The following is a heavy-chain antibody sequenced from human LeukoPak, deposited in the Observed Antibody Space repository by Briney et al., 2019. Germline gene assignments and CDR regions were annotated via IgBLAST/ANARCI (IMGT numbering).Heavy chain of an antibody. CDR2: VSGSAFST. V-gene: IGHV3-23*01. D-gene: IGHD5-12*01. Sequence: HPGGSLRLSCAASGFTFSRYGMTWVRQAPGKGLEWVSTVSGSAFSTYYADSVKGRFTISRDNSKDTLYLQMNSLRAEDTAVYYCAKDTGSGYDYFSYYFDYWGQGTLVTVSS. CDR3: AKDTGSGYDYFSYYFDY. CDR1: GFTFSRYG. J-gene: IGHJ4*02.